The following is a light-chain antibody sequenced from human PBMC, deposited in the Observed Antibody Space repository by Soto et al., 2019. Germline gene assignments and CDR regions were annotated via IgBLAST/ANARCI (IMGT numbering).Light chain of an antibody. J-gene: IGKJ4*01. V-gene: IGKV1-27*01. Sequence: DIQMTQSPSFLSASVGYRVTITCRASQGISNSLAWYQHKPGKVPKLLIYAASTLYSGVSSRFSGSGSGTDFTLTIGSLQPEDVAVYYCQKHSSVPFTFGGGTKVEIK. CDR1: QGISNS. CDR3: QKHSSVPFT. CDR2: AAS.